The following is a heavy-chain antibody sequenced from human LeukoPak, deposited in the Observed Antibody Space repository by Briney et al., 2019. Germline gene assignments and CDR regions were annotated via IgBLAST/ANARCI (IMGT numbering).Heavy chain of an antibody. V-gene: IGHV1-18*01. Sequence: ASVKVSCKASGYTFTSYGISWVRQAPGQGLEWMGWISAYNGNTNYAQKLQGRVTMTTDTSTSTAYMELRSLRSDDTAVYYCARDEGYYDSSGSSDYWGQGTLVTVSS. CDR3: ARDEGYYDSSGSSDY. CDR1: GYTFTSYG. D-gene: IGHD3-22*01. J-gene: IGHJ4*02. CDR2: ISAYNGNT.